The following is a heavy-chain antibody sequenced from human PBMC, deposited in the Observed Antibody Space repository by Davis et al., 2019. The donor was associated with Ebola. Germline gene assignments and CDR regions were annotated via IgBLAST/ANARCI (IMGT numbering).Heavy chain of an antibody. CDR2: ISYDGDTA. V-gene: IGHV3-30-3*01. Sequence: GESLKISCAASGFTFSTYAIHWVRQAPGKGLEWVAVISYDGDTAYYADSVRGRFTISRVNSMNTLYLQMNSLRAEDTAVYYCARDTGVQGFTYFYFGMDVWGQGTTVTVSS. J-gene: IGHJ6*02. CDR1: GFTFSTYA. D-gene: IGHD3-10*01. CDR3: ARDTGVQGFTYFYFGMDV.